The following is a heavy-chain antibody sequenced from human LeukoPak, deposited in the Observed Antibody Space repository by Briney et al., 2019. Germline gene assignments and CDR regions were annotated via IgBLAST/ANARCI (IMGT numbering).Heavy chain of an antibody. Sequence: GGSLRLSCAASGFTFSSYGMHWVRQAPGKGLEWVAFIRYDGSNKYYADSVKGRFTISRDNSKNTLSLQMNSLRVEDTAMYYCAKRAYSGYYYYYMDVWGKGTTVTVSS. CDR2: IRYDGSNK. D-gene: IGHD5-12*01. CDR1: GFTFSSYG. V-gene: IGHV3-30*02. CDR3: AKRAYSGYYYYYMDV. J-gene: IGHJ6*03.